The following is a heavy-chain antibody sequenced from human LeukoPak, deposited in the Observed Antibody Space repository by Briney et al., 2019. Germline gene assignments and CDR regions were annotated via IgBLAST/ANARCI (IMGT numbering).Heavy chain of an antibody. V-gene: IGHV3-64D*06. CDR1: GFTFSSYA. Sequence: PGGSLRLSCSASGFTFSSYAMHWVPQTPGKGLEYVSAISSNGGSTYYADSVKGRFTISRDNSKNTLYLQMSSLRAEDTAVYYCVKDGGLYYYDSSGYNYFDYWGQGTLVTVSS. J-gene: IGHJ4*02. CDR2: ISSNGGST. CDR3: VKDGGLYYYDSSGYNYFDY. D-gene: IGHD3-22*01.